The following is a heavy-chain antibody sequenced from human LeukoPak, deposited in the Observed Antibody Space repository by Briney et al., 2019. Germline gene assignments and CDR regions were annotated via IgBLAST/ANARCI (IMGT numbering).Heavy chain of an antibody. J-gene: IGHJ5*02. CDR2: INPNSGGT. CDR1: GYTFTGYY. V-gene: IGHV1-2*02. Sequence: GASVKVSCKASGYTFTGYYMHWVRQAPGQGLEWMGWINPNSGGTNYAQKFQGRVTMTRDTSISTAYMELSRLRSDDTAVYYWAREGYSSSWTRGNWFDPWGQGTLVTVSS. CDR3: AREGYSSSWTRGNWFDP. D-gene: IGHD6-13*01.